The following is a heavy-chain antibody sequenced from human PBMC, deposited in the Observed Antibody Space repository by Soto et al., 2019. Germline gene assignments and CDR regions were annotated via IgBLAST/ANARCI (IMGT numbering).Heavy chain of an antibody. V-gene: IGHV4-39*01. CDR2: IYYSGST. D-gene: IGHD2-15*01. J-gene: IGHJ4*02. Sequence: SETLSLTCTVSGDSITSNSYFWAWIRQPPWKGLEWIGSIYYSGSTYHNPSLKSRVTISVDRSNNQFSLKLTSVTAADTAVYYCTRGYYYGGSTFAGHSWGQGALVTVSS. CDR1: GDSITSNSYF. CDR3: TRGYYYGGSTFAGHS.